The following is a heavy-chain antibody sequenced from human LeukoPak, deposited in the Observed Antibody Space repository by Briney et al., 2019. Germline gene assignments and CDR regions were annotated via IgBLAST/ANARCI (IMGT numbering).Heavy chain of an antibody. V-gene: IGHV5-51*01. CDR1: GYSFTDFW. CDR3: ARHSKGRLGELSLYGMDV. Sequence: GESLKISCKGSGYSFTDFWIAWVRQMPGKGLEWMGIIYPDDSDTRYSPSFQGQVTISADKSISTAYLQWSSLKASDTAMYYRARHSKGRLGELSLYGMDVWGQGTTVTVSS. CDR2: IYPDDSDT. J-gene: IGHJ6*02. D-gene: IGHD3-16*02.